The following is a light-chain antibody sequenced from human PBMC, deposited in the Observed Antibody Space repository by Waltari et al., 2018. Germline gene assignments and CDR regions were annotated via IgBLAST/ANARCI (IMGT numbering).Light chain of an antibody. Sequence: EFVLTQSPGTLSLSPGERATLSCRASQSVTSSYLAWYQQKPGQAPRLLIYGASSRATCLPDRFSVSGSGTDFTLSISRLEAEDFAVYYCQHYGSSPITFGQGTRVDIK. J-gene: IGKJ5*01. CDR3: QHYGSSPIT. CDR1: QSVTSSY. CDR2: GAS. V-gene: IGKV3-20*01.